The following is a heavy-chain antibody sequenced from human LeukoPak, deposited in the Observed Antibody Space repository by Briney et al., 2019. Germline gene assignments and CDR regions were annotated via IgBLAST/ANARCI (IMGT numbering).Heavy chain of an antibody. V-gene: IGHV3-48*01. CDR3: ARGDCSNYPWNY. CDR2: IASSSSTI. J-gene: IGHJ4*02. Sequence: GGSLRLSCVTSGFTFSTDSMNWVRQAPGKGLEWASYIASSSSTIYYADSVKGRFTISRDNAKKSLYLQMNNLRAEDTAIYYCARGDCSNYPWNYWGQGTLVTVPS. D-gene: IGHD4-11*01. CDR1: GFTFSTDS.